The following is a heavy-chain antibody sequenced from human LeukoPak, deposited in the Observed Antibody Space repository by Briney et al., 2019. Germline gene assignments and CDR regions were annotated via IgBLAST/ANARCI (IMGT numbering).Heavy chain of an antibody. CDR2: INSDGSST. V-gene: IGHV3-74*01. J-gene: IGHJ4*02. D-gene: IGHD2-8*01. CDR3: TREVYGASCDY. CDR1: GFTFTNHW. Sequence: QPGGSLRLSCAASGFTFTNHWMHWVRHAPGKGLVWVSRINSDGSSTSYADSVKGRFTISRDNAKNTLYLQMNSLRAEDTAVYYCTREVYGASCDYWGQGILVTVSS.